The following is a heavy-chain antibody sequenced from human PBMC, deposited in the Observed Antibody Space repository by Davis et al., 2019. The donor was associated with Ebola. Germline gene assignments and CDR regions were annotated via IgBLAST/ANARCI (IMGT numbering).Heavy chain of an antibody. CDR1: GYSFTNYW. D-gene: IGHD3-10*01. CDR3: ARRVPGEYYFDY. Sequence: GESLKISCKGSGYSFTNYWIGWVRQMPGKGLEWMGIIYPGDSDTRYSPSFQGQVTFSVDKSISTAYLQWSSLRASDTAIYFCARRVPGEYYFDYWGQGTLVTVSS. J-gene: IGHJ4*02. V-gene: IGHV5-51*01. CDR2: IYPGDSDT.